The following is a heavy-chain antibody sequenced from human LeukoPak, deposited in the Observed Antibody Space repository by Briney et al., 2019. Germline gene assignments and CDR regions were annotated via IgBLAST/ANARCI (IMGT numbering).Heavy chain of an antibody. D-gene: IGHD6-13*01. CDR2: ISGSGGST. CDR3: AKGWYSSSWPFDY. CDR1: GFTFSSYA. Sequence: TGGSLRLSCAASGFTFSSYAMSWVRQAPGKGLEWVSAISGSGGSTYYADSVKGRFTISRDNSKNTLYLQMNSLRAEDTAVYYCAKGWYSSSWPFDYWGQGTLVTVSS. J-gene: IGHJ4*02. V-gene: IGHV3-23*01.